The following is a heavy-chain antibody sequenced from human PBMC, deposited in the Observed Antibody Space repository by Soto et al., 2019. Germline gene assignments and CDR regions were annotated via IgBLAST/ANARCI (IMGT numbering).Heavy chain of an antibody. J-gene: IGHJ4*02. CDR3: ARPPRDLWSGYSTYFDY. V-gene: IGHV3-30-3*01. CDR1: GFPFSSYS. CDR2: ISYDGSIT. Sequence: LRLSCEGSGFPFSSYSIHWVRQTPCKGLEWVAVISYDGSITYYSDSVKGRFTISRDTPTNTVYLQLNGLRGDDTAVYYCARPPRDLWSGYSTYFDYWGQGTLVTVSS. D-gene: IGHD3-3*01.